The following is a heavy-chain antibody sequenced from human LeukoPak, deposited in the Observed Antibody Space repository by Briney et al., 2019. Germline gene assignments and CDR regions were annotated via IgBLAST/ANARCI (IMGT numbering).Heavy chain of an antibody. V-gene: IGHV1-46*01. CDR2: IKSNGGST. CDR1: GYXFTSYY. CDR3: ARERGGTFNFDY. Sequence: GASVKVSCKASGYXFTSYYIHWVRQAPGQGLEWMGIIKSNGGSTGYAQKFQGRVTMTRDTSTSTAYMELSGLRSEDTAVYYCARERGGTFNFDYWGQGTLVTVSS. J-gene: IGHJ4*02. D-gene: IGHD2-15*01.